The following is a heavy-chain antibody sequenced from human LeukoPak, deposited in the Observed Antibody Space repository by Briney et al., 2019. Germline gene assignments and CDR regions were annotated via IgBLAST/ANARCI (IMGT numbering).Heavy chain of an antibody. CDR3: ARGTSSNYDILTGYYNVRQDAFDI. V-gene: IGHV1-69*06. Sequence: SVKVSSKASGGTFSSYAISWVRQAPGQGLEWMGGIIPIFGTANYAQKFQGRVTITADKSTSTAYMELSSLRSEDTAVYYCARGTSSNYDILTGYYNVRQDAFDIWGQGTMVTVSS. CDR1: GGTFSSYA. D-gene: IGHD3-9*01. J-gene: IGHJ3*02. CDR2: IIPIFGTA.